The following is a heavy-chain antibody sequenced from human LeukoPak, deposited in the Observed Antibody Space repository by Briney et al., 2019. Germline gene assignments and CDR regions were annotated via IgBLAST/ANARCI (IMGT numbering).Heavy chain of an antibody. CDR2: IIPIFGTA. CDR3: ARQLYYYGSGSYYYFDY. Sequence: SVKVSCKASGGTFSSYAISWVRQAPGQGLEWMGGIIPIFGTANYAQKFQGRVTITAGESTSTAYMELSSLRSEDTAAYYCARQLYYYGSGSYYYFDYWGQGTLVTVSS. J-gene: IGHJ4*02. CDR1: GGTFSSYA. V-gene: IGHV1-69*13. D-gene: IGHD3-10*01.